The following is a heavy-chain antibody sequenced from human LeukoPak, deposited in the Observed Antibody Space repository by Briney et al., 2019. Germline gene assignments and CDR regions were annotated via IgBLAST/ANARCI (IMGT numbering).Heavy chain of an antibody. V-gene: IGHV4-59*01. CDR3: ASSVSGGELDY. CDR2: IYYSGST. D-gene: IGHD3-16*01. CDR1: GGSISSDY. Sequence: SETLSVTCTVSGGSISSDYWSWIRQPPGKGLEWIGYIYYSGSTNYNPSLKSRVTISVDTSKNQFSLKLSSVTAADTAVYYCASSVSGGELDYRGQGTLVTVSS. J-gene: IGHJ4*02.